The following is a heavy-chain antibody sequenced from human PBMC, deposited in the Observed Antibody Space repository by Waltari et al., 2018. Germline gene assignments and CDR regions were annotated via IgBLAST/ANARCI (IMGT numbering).Heavy chain of an antibody. Sequence: QVQLVESGGGVVQPGRSLRLSCAASEFTFSSYAMHWVRRAPGKGLEWVAVISYNGRNIYYVDSVKGRFTISRDNSKKMLYLQMNSLRAEDTAVYYCARDYCDRTNCHGMDVWG. D-gene: IGHD3-22*01. V-gene: IGHV3-30*04. CDR2: ISYNGRNI. CDR3: ARDYCDRTNCHGMDV. CDR1: EFTFSSYA. J-gene: IGHJ6*01.